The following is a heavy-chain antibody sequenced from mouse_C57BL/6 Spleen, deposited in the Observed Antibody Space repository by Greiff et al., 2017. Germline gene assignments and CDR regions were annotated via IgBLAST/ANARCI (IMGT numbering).Heavy chain of an antibody. CDR1: GYTFTSYW. V-gene: IGHV1-55*01. CDR3: GGSDDGDSDFDY. CDR2: IYPGSGST. J-gene: IGHJ2*01. Sequence: QVQLQQSGAELVKPGASVKMSCKASGYTFTSYWMNWVKQRPGQGLEWIGQIYPGSGSTNYNEKFKSKATLTVDKSSSTAYMQLSSLTSEDSAVYYCGGSDDGDSDFDYWGQGTTVTVS. D-gene: IGHD2-13*01.